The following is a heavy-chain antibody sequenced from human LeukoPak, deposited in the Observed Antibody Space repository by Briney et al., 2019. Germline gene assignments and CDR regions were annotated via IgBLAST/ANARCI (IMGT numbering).Heavy chain of an antibody. CDR2: MNPNSGNT. D-gene: IGHD3-10*01. CDR3: ARGRDEGYYGSGSSYYYYMDV. J-gene: IGHJ6*03. Sequence: GASVKVSCKASGYTFTSYDINWVRQATGQGLEWMGWMNPNSGNTGYAQKFQGRVTMTRNTSISTAYMELSSLRPEDTAVYYCARGRDEGYYGSGSSYYYYMDVWGKGTTVTVSS. V-gene: IGHV1-8*01. CDR1: GYTFTSYD.